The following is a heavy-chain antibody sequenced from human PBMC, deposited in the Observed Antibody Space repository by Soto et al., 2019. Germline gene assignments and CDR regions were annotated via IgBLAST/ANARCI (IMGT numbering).Heavy chain of an antibody. J-gene: IGHJ6*02. V-gene: IGHV3-30*18. Sequence: GGSLRLSCAASGLTFSSYGMHWVRQAPGKGLEWVAVISYDGSNKYYADSVKGRFTISRDNSKNTLYLQMNSLRAEDTAVYYCAKGRGDYYYYYGMDVWGQGTTVTVSS. D-gene: IGHD2-21*02. CDR3: AKGRGDYYYYYGMDV. CDR2: ISYDGSNK. CDR1: GLTFSSYG.